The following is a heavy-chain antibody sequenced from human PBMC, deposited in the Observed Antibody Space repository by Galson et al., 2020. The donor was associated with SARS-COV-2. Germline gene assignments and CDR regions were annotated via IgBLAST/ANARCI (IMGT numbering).Heavy chain of an antibody. CDR2: VSPVGNT. J-gene: IGHJ5*02. CDR1: GAPCSDCH. Sequence: SETLYLTCAVYGAPCSDCHWTWVRQPPGKGLQWIGGVSPVGNTNYNPSLWGRVTISVDRSKNHFSLTLRSVNTADTAMYYCARGLGTEENSWGQGTLVTVSS. V-gene: IGHV4-34*01. CDR3: ARGLGTEENS.